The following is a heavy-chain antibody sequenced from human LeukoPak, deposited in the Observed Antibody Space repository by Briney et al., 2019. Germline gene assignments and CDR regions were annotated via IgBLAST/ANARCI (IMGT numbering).Heavy chain of an antibody. V-gene: IGHV4-30-4*01. J-gene: IGHJ4*02. Sequence: SQTLSLTCTVSGGSISSGDYYWSWIRQPPGKGLEWIGYIYYSGSTYYNPSLKSRVTISVDTSKTQFSLKLSSVTAADTAVYYCAREPYYGSGSYPIDYWGQGTLVTVSS. CDR1: GGSISSGDYY. CDR2: IYYSGST. D-gene: IGHD3-10*01. CDR3: AREPYYGSGSYPIDY.